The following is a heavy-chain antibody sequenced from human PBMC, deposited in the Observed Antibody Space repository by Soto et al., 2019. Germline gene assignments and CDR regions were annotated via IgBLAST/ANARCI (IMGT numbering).Heavy chain of an antibody. D-gene: IGHD6-13*01. CDR3: ARDRAAAGTDY. CDR2: IYSGGST. CDR1: GFTVSSNY. V-gene: IGHV3-66*01. Sequence: GGSLRLSCAASGFTVSSNYMSWVRQAPGKGLEWVSVIYSGGSTYYADSVKGRFTISRDNSKNTLYLQMNSLRAEDTAVYYCARDRAAAGTDYWGQGTLVTVSS. J-gene: IGHJ4*02.